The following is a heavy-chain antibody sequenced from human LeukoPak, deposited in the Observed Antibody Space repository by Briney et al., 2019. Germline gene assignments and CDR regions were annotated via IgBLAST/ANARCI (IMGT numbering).Heavy chain of an antibody. CDR2: IIPIFGTT. Sequence: SVKVSCKASGGSFSNYAINWVRQAPGRGLEWMGEIIPIFGTTNYAQKFQGRVTITADESTSTAYMELNSLRSEDTAVYYCARDRRPSYYDSSGYSNFDYWGQGTLVTVSS. CDR3: ARDRRPSYYDSSGYSNFDY. V-gene: IGHV1-69*13. D-gene: IGHD3-22*01. J-gene: IGHJ4*02. CDR1: GGSFSNYA.